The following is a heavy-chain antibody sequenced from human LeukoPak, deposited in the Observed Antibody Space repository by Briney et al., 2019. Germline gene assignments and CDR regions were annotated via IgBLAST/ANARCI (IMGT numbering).Heavy chain of an antibody. D-gene: IGHD4-17*01. CDR1: GGSISSYY. CDR2: IYDSGST. V-gene: IGHV4-59*01. CDR3: ARRDYGEHFDY. Sequence: KSSETLSLTCTVSGGSISSYYWSWIRQPPGKGLEWIGYIYDSGSTNYNPSLKSRVTISVDTSKNQLSLKLSSVTAADTAVYYCARRDYGEHFDYWGQGTLVTVSS. J-gene: IGHJ4*02.